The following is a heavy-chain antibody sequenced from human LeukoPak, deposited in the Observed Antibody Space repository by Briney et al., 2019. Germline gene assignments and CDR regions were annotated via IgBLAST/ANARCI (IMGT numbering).Heavy chain of an antibody. V-gene: IGHV3-21*01. CDR2: ISSSSSYI. J-gene: IGHJ4*02. Sequence: PGGSLRLSCAASGFTFSSYSMNWVRQAPGKGLEWVSSISSSSSYIYYADSVKGRFTISRDNAKNSLYLQMNSLRAEDTAVYYCARPEGEWELEPAPFDYWGQGTLVTVSS. D-gene: IGHD1-26*01. CDR3: ARPEGEWELEPAPFDY. CDR1: GFTFSSYS.